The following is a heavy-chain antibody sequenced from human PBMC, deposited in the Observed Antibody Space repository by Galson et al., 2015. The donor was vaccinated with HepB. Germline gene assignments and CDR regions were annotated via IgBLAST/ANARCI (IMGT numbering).Heavy chain of an antibody. CDR1: GYTFTSYG. CDR3: ARLGGAYYDSSGYYYSPLGYYIDV. J-gene: IGHJ6*03. V-gene: IGHV1-18*04. CDR2: ISAYNGNT. Sequence: QSGAEVKKPGASVKVSCKASGYTFTSYGISWVRQAPGQGLEWMGWISAYNGNTNYAQKLQGRVTMTTDTSTSTAYMELRSLRSDDTAVYYCARLGGAYYDSSGYYYSPLGYYIDVWGKGTTVTVSS. D-gene: IGHD3-22*01.